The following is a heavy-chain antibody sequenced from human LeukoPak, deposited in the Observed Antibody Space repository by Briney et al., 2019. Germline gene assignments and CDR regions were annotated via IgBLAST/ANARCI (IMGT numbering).Heavy chain of an antibody. CDR3: AKGSYGAKVY. D-gene: IGHD4/OR15-4a*01. CDR2: MRSDGSDI. CDR1: GFTFNNYA. Sequence: GGSLRLSCAASGFTFNNYAMHWVRQAPGKGLQWVAFMRSDGSDIYYADSVKGRFTISRGNSKNTLYLQMNSLRAEDTAVYYCAKGSYGAKVYWGQGTLVTVSS. J-gene: IGHJ4*02. V-gene: IGHV3-30*02.